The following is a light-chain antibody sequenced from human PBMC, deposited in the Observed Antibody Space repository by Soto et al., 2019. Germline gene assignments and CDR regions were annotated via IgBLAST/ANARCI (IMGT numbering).Light chain of an antibody. CDR1: QSVSSY. V-gene: IGKV3-11*01. J-gene: IGKJ4*01. CDR2: DAS. CDR3: QQRSNWPPGLT. Sequence: EIVLTQSPATLSLSPGESATLSCRASQSVSSYLAWYQQKPGQAPRLLIYDASNRATGIPARFSGSGSGTDFTLTISSLEPEDFAVYYCQQRSNWPPGLTFGGGTKVDI.